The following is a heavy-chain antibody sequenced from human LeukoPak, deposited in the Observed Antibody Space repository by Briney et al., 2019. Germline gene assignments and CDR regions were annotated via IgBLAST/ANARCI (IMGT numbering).Heavy chain of an antibody. CDR3: ARGGGVTYYDSTGYLWYFDY. CDR1: GGPISSSSYF. Sequence: SETLSLTCSVSGGPISSSSYFWGWIRQPPGKGLEWIGSIYYSGSTYSNPSLKSRVTISVDTSKNQFSLKLSSVTAADTAVYYCARGGGVTYYDSTGYLWYFDYWGQGTLVTVSS. J-gene: IGHJ4*02. V-gene: IGHV4-39*07. CDR2: IYYSGST. D-gene: IGHD3-22*01.